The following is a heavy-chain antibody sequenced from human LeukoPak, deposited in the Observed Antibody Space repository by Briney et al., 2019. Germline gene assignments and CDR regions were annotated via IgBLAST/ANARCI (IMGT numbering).Heavy chain of an antibody. CDR1: GFTFSSSA. CDR3: ARDSRITMIMGYEDY. V-gene: IGHV3-23*01. D-gene: IGHD3-22*01. CDR2: ISDNGYDT. J-gene: IGHJ4*02. Sequence: PWGSLGLSCAASGFTFSSSAMTRVRQAPGKGLEWVSAISDNGYDTFYADSVKGRFTISRDNSKNAVYLQMNSLRAEDTAIYYCARDSRITMIMGYEDYWGQGTLVTVSS.